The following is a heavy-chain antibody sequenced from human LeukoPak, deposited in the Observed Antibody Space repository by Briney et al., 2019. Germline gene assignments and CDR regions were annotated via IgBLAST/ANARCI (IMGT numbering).Heavy chain of an antibody. CDR3: AKAEGYDILTGLDY. J-gene: IGHJ4*02. CDR2: ISSSSTYI. CDR1: GFTFSLYS. D-gene: IGHD3-9*01. V-gene: IGHV3-21*04. Sequence: GGSLRLSCAASGFTFSLYSMNWVRQAPGKGLEWVSSISSSSTYIYYADSVKGRFTISRDNSKNTLYLQMNSLRTEDTAVYYCAKAEGYDILTGLDYWGQGTLVTVSS.